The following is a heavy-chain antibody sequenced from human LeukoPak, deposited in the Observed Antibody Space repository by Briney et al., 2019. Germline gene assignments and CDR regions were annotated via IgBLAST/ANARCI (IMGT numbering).Heavy chain of an antibody. D-gene: IGHD6-19*01. CDR2: AYYMSRWYD. CDR1: GDSISSNTAS. CDR3: ARTSGYSSLAF. Sequence: SQTLSLTCVISGDSISSNTASWNWIRQSPSRGLEWLGRAYYMSRWYDDYADSVRSRITINPDTSKNEFSLHLTSVTPDDTAMYYCARTSGYSSLAFWGQGTPVTVSS. J-gene: IGHJ4*02. V-gene: IGHV6-1*01.